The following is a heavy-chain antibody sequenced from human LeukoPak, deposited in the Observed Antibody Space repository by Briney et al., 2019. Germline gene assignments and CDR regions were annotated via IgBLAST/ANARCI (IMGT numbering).Heavy chain of an antibody. D-gene: IGHD3-10*01. J-gene: IGHJ4*02. CDR1: GFTFDDYG. CDR2: INWNGGST. CDR3: ARGLEGSGSYYNGYFDY. Sequence: PGGSLGLSCAASGFTFDDYGMSWVRQVPGKGLEWVSGINWNGGSTGYADSVKGRFTISRDNAKNSLYLQMNSLRAEDTALYYCARGLEGSGSYYNGYFDYWGQGTLVTVSS. V-gene: IGHV3-20*04.